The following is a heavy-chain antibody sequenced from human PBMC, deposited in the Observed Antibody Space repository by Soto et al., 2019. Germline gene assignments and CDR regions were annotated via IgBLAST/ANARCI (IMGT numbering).Heavy chain of an antibody. CDR2: VSYDGKNK. CDR1: GFNFNTYS. V-gene: IGHV3-30*04. J-gene: IGHJ6*02. D-gene: IGHD5-18*01. CDR3: ARPAMIWSYFFGLDV. Sequence: QEQLVESGGGVVQPGRSLRLSCTATGFNFNTYSMHWVRQAPGRGLEWVATVSYDGKNKYYANSVQGRFTISKDNSKNTLSLQRNSLRTEDTAVYYCARPAMIWSYFFGLDVWGQGTTVTVSS.